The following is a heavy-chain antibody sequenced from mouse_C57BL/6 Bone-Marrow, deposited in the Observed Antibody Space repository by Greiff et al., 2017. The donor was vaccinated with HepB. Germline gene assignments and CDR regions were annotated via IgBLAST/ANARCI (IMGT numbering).Heavy chain of an antibody. Sequence: DVQLVESEGGLVQPGSSMKLSCTASGFTFSDYYMAWVRQVPEKGLEWVANINYDGSSTYYLDSLKSRFIISRDNAKNILYLQMSSLKSEDTATYYCARQGYFDVWGTGTTVTVSS. V-gene: IGHV5-16*01. CDR3: ARQGYFDV. CDR2: INYDGSST. J-gene: IGHJ1*03. CDR1: GFTFSDYY.